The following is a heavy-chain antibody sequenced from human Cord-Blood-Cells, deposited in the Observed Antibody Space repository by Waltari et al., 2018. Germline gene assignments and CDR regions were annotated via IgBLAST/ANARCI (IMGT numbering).Heavy chain of an antibody. CDR3: ARDRGYCSSTSCYTWYFDL. Sequence: QVQLQESGPGLVKPSGTLSLTCAVSVAPTSSSNRWSWVRQPPGKGLEWIGEIYHSGSTNYNPSLKSRVTISVDKSKNQFSLKLSSVTAADTAVYYCARDRGYCSSTSCYTWYFDLWGRGTLVTVSS. CDR1: VAPTSSSNR. D-gene: IGHD2-2*02. J-gene: IGHJ2*01. CDR2: IYHSGST. V-gene: IGHV4-4*02.